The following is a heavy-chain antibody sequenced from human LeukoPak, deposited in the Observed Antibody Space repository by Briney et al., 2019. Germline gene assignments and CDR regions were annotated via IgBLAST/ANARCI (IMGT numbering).Heavy chain of an antibody. CDR1: GFTVSNNY. CDR2: IYSGGST. D-gene: IGHD5-18*01. CDR3: TKDRSYGRSYFDD. Sequence: GGSLRLSCAASGFTVSNNYMSWVRQAPGKGLEWVSVIYSGGSTHYADSVKGRFTISRDNSKNTLYLQMNSLRIEDTAVYYCTKDRSYGRSYFDDWGQGTLVTVAS. V-gene: IGHV3-66*02. J-gene: IGHJ4*02.